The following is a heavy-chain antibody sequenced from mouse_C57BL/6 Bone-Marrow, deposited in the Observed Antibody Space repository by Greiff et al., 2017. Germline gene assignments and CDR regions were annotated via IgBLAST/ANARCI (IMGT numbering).Heavy chain of an antibody. Sequence: QVQLQQPGAELVMPGASVKLSCKASGYTFTSYWMHWVKQRPGQGLEWIGEIDPSDSYTNYNQKFKGKSTLTVDKSSSTAYMRLSSLTSEDSAVYYCARDLFITTVVAKAYWGQGTLVTVSA. D-gene: IGHD1-1*01. J-gene: IGHJ3*01. V-gene: IGHV1-69*01. CDR2: IDPSDSYT. CDR1: GYTFTSYW. CDR3: ARDLFITTVVAKAY.